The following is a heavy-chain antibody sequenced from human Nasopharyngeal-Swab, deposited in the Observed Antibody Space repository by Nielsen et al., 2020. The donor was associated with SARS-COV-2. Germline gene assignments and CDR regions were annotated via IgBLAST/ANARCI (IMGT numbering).Heavy chain of an antibody. J-gene: IGHJ3*02. CDR1: GFAFSSYS. Sequence: GESLKISCVASGFAFSSYSMYWVRQAPGQGLVCVSQINVDGSSINCADSVKGRFTTSRDNAKNTLYLQMNSLRAEDTAVYYCTRNHLGLGIWGQGTVVTASS. CDR2: INVDGSSI. D-gene: IGHD3-16*01. CDR3: TRNHLGLGI. V-gene: IGHV3-74*01.